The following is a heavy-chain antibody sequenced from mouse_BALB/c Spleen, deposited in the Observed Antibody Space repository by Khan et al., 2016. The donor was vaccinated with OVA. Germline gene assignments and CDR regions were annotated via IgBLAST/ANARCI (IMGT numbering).Heavy chain of an antibody. CDR2: IVPGSGSS. CDR1: GYSFTSYW. J-gene: IGHJ4*01. Sequence: DLVKPGASVKLSCKASGYSFTSYWINWIKQRSGQGIEGRGRIVPGSGSSSYNEMFKGKATLTLDTSSSTAYIQLSSLSSEDSAAYLCARENYYGRTCYAIDYGGQGTSVTVSS. V-gene: IGHV1S41*01. D-gene: IGHD1-1*01. CDR3: ARENYYGRTCYAIDY.